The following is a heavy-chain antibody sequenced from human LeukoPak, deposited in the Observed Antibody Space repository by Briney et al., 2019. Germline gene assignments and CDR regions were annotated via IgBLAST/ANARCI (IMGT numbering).Heavy chain of an antibody. CDR2: INSNSGST. V-gene: IGHV1-8*01. Sequence: ASVKVSCKASGCTFTNSDIIWVRQATGQGLEWMGYINSNSGSTGSAQKFQGRVTMTRDSSINTAYMELSSLRSEDTAVYYCARATPELNRPFDYWGQGTLVTVSS. J-gene: IGHJ4*02. D-gene: IGHD3-10*01. CDR3: ARATPELNRPFDY. CDR1: GCTFTNSD.